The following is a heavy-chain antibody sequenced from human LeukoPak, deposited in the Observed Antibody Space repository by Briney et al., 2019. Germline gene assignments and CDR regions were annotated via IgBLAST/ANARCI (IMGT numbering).Heavy chain of an antibody. CDR2: IYTSEST. D-gene: IGHD1-26*01. CDR1: GGSISSYY. J-gene: IGHJ5*02. V-gene: IGHV4-4*07. Sequence: SSETLSLTCTVSGGSISSYYWSWIRQPAGKGLEWIGHIYTSESTNYNPSFKSRVTMSVDMSKNQFSLRLSSVTAADTAVYYCARGLIVGATNWFDPWGQGTLVTVSS. CDR3: ARGLIVGATNWFDP.